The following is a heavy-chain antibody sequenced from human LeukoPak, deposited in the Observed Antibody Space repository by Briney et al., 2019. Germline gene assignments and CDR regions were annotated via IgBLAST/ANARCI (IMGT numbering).Heavy chain of an antibody. V-gene: IGHV3-48*03. Sequence: GGSLRLSCAASGFAFSDYEVNWVRQAPGKGLEWVSNIGSSGRTIFYADSVKGRFSISRDNGKNSLYLQMNSLRVEDTAIYYCASRRDYWGQGTLVTVSS. CDR3: ASRRDY. J-gene: IGHJ4*02. CDR1: GFAFSDYE. CDR2: IGSSGRTI.